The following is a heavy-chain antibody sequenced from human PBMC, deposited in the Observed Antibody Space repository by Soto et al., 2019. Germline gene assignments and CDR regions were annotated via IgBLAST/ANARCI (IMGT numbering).Heavy chain of an antibody. J-gene: IGHJ4*02. CDR1: GDSISSTTYY. CDR3: ARPAYNSGWYPFDY. CDR2: FYFRGST. Sequence: QVQLQEAGPGLVKPSETLSLTCTVSGDSISSTTYYWGWIRQPPGKGLEWIGSFYFRGSTYYNPSLKSRVTISVDTSKNQFSLKLGSVTAADTAVYYCARPAYNSGWYPFDYWGQGILVTVSA. V-gene: IGHV4-39*01. D-gene: IGHD6-19*01.